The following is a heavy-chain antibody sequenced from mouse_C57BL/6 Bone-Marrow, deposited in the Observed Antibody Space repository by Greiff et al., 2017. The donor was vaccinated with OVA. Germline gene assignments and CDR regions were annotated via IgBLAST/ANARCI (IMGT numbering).Heavy chain of an antibody. V-gene: IGHV10-1*01. D-gene: IGHD2-1*01. CDR2: IRSKSNNYAT. CDR1: GFSFNTYA. CDR3: VRAVYYGNYFDY. Sequence: DVQLVESGGGLVQPKGSLKLSCAASGFSFNTYAMNWVRQAPGKGLEWVARIRSKSNNYATYYADSVKDRFTISRDDSESMLYLQMNNLKTEDTAMYYCVRAVYYGNYFDYWGQGTTLTVSS. J-gene: IGHJ2*01.